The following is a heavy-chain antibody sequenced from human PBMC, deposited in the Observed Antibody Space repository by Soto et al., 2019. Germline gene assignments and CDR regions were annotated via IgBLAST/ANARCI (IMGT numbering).Heavy chain of an antibody. CDR2: IRPSGGGT. V-gene: IGHV1-46*01. J-gene: IGHJ4*02. Sequence: ASVKVSCKASGYTFIDYYIQWVRQAPGQGLEWLGIIRPSGGGTEYAQSFQGRVTMTRDTSTSTVYMELTSLTSEDSAVYFCAREPKEGFYFDYWGQGTPVTVSS. CDR1: GYTFIDYY. CDR3: AREPKEGFYFDY.